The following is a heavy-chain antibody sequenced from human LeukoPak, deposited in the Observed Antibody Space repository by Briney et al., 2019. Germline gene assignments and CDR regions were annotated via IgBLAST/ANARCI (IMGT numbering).Heavy chain of an antibody. CDR2: INPNSGGT. Sequence: GASVKASCKASGYTFTGYYMHWVRQAPGQGLEWMGWINPNSGGTNYAQKFQGWVTMTRDTSISTAYMELSRLRSDDTAVYYCARGDSGYQNAFDIWGQGTMVTVSS. CDR3: ARGDSGYQNAFDI. J-gene: IGHJ3*02. CDR1: GYTFTGYY. D-gene: IGHD5-12*01. V-gene: IGHV1-2*04.